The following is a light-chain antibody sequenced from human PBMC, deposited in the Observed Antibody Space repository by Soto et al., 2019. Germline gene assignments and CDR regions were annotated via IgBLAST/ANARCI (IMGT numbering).Light chain of an antibody. CDR3: PQHAIFSAE. CDR2: SAS. CDR1: QSISKH. J-gene: IGKJ1*01. V-gene: IGKV1-5*01. Sequence: DVQMTQAPSTLSASVGDRVTITCRASQSISKHLAWYQLRPGKAPRLLIYSASTLDRGVPSRFTGSGSGTDFTLTIISLQPYHFAIHHRPQHAIFSAEFGQATQVDIK.